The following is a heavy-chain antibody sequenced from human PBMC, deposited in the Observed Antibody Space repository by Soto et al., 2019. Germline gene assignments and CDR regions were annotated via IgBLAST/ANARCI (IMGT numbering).Heavy chain of an antibody. V-gene: IGHV3-23*01. D-gene: IGHD3-22*01. CDR2: ISGSGGST. CDR3: PKRGTYYVDSSDYWTSPFDY. CDR1: GFTFSNYA. Sequence: EVQLLESGGGLVQPGGSLRLSCAASGFTFSNYAMSWVRQAPGKGLEWVSGISGSGGSTYYADSVKGRFTISRDNSKNTLYLQMNSLRAEDTAIYYCPKRGTYYVDSSDYWTSPFDYWGQGTLVTVSS. J-gene: IGHJ4*02.